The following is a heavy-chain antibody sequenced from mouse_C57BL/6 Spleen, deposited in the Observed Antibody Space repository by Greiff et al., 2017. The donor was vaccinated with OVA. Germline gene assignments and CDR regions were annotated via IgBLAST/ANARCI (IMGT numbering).Heavy chain of an antibody. CDR3: VRHGYDNWFAY. CDR2: IRSKSNNYAT. D-gene: IGHD2-2*01. V-gene: IGHV10-1*01. Sequence: EVKLVESGGGLVQPKGSLKLSCAASGFSFNTYAMNWVRQAPGKGLEWVARIRSKSNNYATYYADSVKDRFTISRDDSESMLYLQMNNLKTEDTAMYYCVRHGYDNWFAYWGQGTLVTVSA. CDR1: GFSFNTYA. J-gene: IGHJ3*01.